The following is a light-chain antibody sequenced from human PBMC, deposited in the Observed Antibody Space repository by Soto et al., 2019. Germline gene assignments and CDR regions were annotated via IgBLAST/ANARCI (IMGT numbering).Light chain of an antibody. J-gene: IGKJ1*01. CDR2: DVS. CDR3: KKYNFYWT. V-gene: IGKV1-5*01. CDR1: HSLNGR. Sequence: DIQMTQSPSTLSSSIGDRVTITCRASHSLNGRLAWYRQRPGHAPDLLIYDVSTLETGVPSRFSGTGSETEFPLPIGALQLDFFATYYGKKYNFYWTFGQGTRVDIK.